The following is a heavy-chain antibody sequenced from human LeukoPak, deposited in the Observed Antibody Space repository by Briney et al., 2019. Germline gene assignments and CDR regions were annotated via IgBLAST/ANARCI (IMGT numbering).Heavy chain of an antibody. CDR3: AKAPTVTTKGSLDY. V-gene: IGHV3-23*01. Sequence: GGSLRLSCAASGFTFSSYAMSWVRQAPGKGLEWVSAISGGGGSTYYADSVKGRFTISRDNSKNTLYLQMNSLRAEDTAVYYCAKAPTVTTKGSLDYWGQGTLVTVSP. J-gene: IGHJ4*02. D-gene: IGHD4-17*01. CDR2: ISGGGGST. CDR1: GFTFSSYA.